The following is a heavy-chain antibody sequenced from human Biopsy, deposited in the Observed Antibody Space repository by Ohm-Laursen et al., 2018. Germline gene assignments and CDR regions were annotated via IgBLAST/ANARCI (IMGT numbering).Heavy chain of an antibody. J-gene: IGHJ4*02. CDR3: ARLGSGDYFPTFFDF. D-gene: IGHD5-12*01. CDR2: IHYSGST. Sequence: SETLSFTCTVSGRSIRRDYWSWIRQTPGKGLEWIGYIHYSGSTNYNPSLKSRVTISVDTSKNQFSLRLNSVTAADTDVYHCARLGSGDYFPTFFDFWGQGALVTVSS. V-gene: IGHV4-59*01. CDR1: GRSIRRDY.